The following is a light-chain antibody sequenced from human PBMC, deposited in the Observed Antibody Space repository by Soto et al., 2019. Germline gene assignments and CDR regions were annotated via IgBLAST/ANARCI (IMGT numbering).Light chain of an antibody. V-gene: IGKV3-15*01. CDR2: GAS. Sequence: EIVMTQSPATLSVSPGERATLSCRASQSVTSNLAWYQQKPGQAPRLLIYGASTMATVIPARFSGSGSGTEFTLTISSLQSEDFAVYYCQQYDNWPQTFGQGTKVEIK. CDR1: QSVTSN. CDR3: QQYDNWPQT. J-gene: IGKJ1*01.